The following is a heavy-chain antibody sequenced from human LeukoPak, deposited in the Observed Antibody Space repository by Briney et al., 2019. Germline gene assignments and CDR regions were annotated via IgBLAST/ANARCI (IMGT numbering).Heavy chain of an antibody. CDR2: IKQDGSDK. CDR1: GFTFSSYA. J-gene: IGHJ4*02. V-gene: IGHV3-7*01. CDR3: ARGITIFGVVTRPDY. Sequence: GGSLRLSCAASGFTFSSYAMSWVRQAPGKGLEWVANIKQDGSDKNHVDSVKGRFTISRDNSKNTLYLQMNSLRAEDTAVYSCARGITIFGVVTRPDYWGQGTLVTVSS. D-gene: IGHD3-3*01.